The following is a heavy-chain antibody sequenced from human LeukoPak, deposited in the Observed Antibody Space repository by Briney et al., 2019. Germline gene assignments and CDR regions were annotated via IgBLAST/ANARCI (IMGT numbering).Heavy chain of an antibody. CDR2: IFYSGST. D-gene: IGHD2-15*01. V-gene: IGHV4-59*08. CDR1: GGSISSYY. J-gene: IGHJ3*02. CDR3: AIRRSGGPDAFDI. Sequence: PSETLSLTCTVSGGSISSYYWSWIRQPPGKGPEWVGYIFYSGSTNYNPSLKSRVTMSVDTSKNQFSLKLSSVTAADTAVYYCAIRRSGGPDAFDIWGQGTMVTVSS.